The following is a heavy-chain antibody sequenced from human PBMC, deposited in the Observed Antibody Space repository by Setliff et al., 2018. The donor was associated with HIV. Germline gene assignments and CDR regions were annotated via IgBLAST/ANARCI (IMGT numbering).Heavy chain of an antibody. CDR1: GYTSSSYG. CDR2: ISTYNGNR. CDR3: ARVQGATHYDILTGYTLYGLDV. D-gene: IGHD3-9*01. J-gene: IGHJ6*02. Sequence: VKVSCKASGYTSSSYGISWVRQAPGQGLEWMGWISTYNGNRNYAQKLQDRVTMTTDTSTNTAYMVLTSLRSDDTAVYYCARVQGATHYDILTGYTLYGLDVWGQGTKVTAP. V-gene: IGHV1-18*01.